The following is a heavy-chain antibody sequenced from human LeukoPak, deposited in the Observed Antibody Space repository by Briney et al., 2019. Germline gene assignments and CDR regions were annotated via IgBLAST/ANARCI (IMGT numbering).Heavy chain of an antibody. CDR1: GYTFTSYY. CDR3: ARVVVVPAADNDAFDI. D-gene: IGHD2-2*01. J-gene: IGHJ3*02. CDR2: INPSGGST. Sequence: ASVKVSCKASGYTFTSYYMHWVRQAPGQGLEWMGIINPSGGSTSYAQKFQGRVTMTRNTSISTAYMELSSLRSEDTAVYYCARVVVVPAADNDAFDIWGQGTMVTVSS. V-gene: IGHV1-46*01.